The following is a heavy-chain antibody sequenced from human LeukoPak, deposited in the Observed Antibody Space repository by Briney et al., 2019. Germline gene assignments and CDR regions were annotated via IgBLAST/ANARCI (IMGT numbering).Heavy chain of an antibody. CDR3: TKGDYGVGYFQH. CDR2: IKSKTDGGTT. Sequence: PGGSLRLSCAASGFTFSNAWMSWVRQAPGKGLEWVGRIKSKTDGGTTDYAAPVKGRFTISRDDSKNTLYLQMNSLKTEDTAVYFCTKGDYGVGYFQHWGQGTLVTVSS. CDR1: GFTFSNAW. D-gene: IGHD4-17*01. J-gene: IGHJ1*01. V-gene: IGHV3-15*01.